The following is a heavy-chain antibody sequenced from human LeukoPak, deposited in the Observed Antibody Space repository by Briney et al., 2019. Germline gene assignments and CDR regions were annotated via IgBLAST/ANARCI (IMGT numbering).Heavy chain of an antibody. Sequence: ASVKVSCKASGYTFTSYGISWVRQAPGQEFEWMGWISPYNDNTNYAKKFQGRVTLTTDTSTSTAYMELRGLTSDDTAVYYCAREPSGLLFDYWGLGTLVTVSS. CDR3: AREPSGLLFDY. CDR2: ISPYNDNT. V-gene: IGHV1-18*01. J-gene: IGHJ4*02. D-gene: IGHD6-25*01. CDR1: GYTFTSYG.